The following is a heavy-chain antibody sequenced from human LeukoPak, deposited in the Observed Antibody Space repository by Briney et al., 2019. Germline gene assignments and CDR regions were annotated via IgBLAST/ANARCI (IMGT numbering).Heavy chain of an antibody. D-gene: IGHD2-2*01. CDR1: GGSLSGHY. CDR2: IYYTGTT. CDR3: ARFSWGCSTASCYLTN. J-gene: IGHJ4*02. Sequence: SGTLSLTCTVGGGSLSGHYWGWIRQPPGKGLELVGHIYYTGTTFYNPSLNSRVTITLDTSRNQFSLRLTSVIAADTAVYYCARFSWGCSTASCYLTNWGQGALVTVSS. V-gene: IGHV4-59*11.